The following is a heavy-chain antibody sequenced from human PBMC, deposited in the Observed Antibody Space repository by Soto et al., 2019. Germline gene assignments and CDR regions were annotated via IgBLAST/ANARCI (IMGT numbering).Heavy chain of an antibody. J-gene: IGHJ6*02. CDR2: IIPIFGTA. D-gene: IGHD6-19*01. CDR1: GGTFSSYA. CDR3: ARDLGYSSGWDYYYYGMDV. V-gene: IGHV1-69*13. Sequence: GSSVKVSCKASGGTFSSYAISWVRQAPGQGLEWMGGIIPIFGTANYAQKFQGRVTITADESTSTAYMELSSLRSEDTAVYYCARDLGYSSGWDYYYYGMDVWGQGTTVTVSS.